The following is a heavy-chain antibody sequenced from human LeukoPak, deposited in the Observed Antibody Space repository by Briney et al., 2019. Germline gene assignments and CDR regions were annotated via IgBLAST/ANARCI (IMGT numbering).Heavy chain of an antibody. CDR1: GFTFSDYY. CDR2: ISSSGSTI. J-gene: IGHJ4*02. V-gene: IGHV3-11*04. CDR3: ARSRGYYYDSSGYLPFDY. Sequence: NPGGSLRLSCAASGFTFSDYYMSWIRQAPGKGLEWVSYISSSGSTIYYADSVKGRFTISRDNAKNSLYLQMNSLRAEDTAVYYCARSRGYYYDSSGYLPFDYWGQGTLVTVSS. D-gene: IGHD3-22*01.